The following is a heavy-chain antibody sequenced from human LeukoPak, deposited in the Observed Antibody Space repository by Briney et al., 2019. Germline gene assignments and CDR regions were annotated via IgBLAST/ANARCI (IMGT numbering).Heavy chain of an antibody. D-gene: IGHD3-22*01. V-gene: IGHV3-9*01. CDR3: ARDRRDYYDSSGYYSSSFDY. Sequence: PGGSLRLSCAASGFTFDDYAMHWVRQAPGKGLEWVSGISWNSGSIGYADSVKGRFTISRDNAENSLYLQMSSLRSEDTAVYYCARDRRDYYDSSGYYSSSFDYWGQGTLVTVFS. CDR1: GFTFDDYA. J-gene: IGHJ4*02. CDR2: ISWNSGSI.